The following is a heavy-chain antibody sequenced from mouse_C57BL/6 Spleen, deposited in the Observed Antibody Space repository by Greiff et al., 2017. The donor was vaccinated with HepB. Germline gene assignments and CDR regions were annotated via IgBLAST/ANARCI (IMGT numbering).Heavy chain of an antibody. CDR2: ISYDGSN. V-gene: IGHV3-6*01. CDR3: ARDGSHAMDY. CDR1: GYSITSGYY. Sequence: ESGPGLVKPSQSLSLTCSVTGYSITSGYYWNWIRQFPGNKLEWMGYISYDGSNYYNPSLKNRISITRDTSKNQFFLKLNSVTTEDTATYYCARDGSHAMDYWGQGTSVTVSS. D-gene: IGHD2-2*01. J-gene: IGHJ4*01.